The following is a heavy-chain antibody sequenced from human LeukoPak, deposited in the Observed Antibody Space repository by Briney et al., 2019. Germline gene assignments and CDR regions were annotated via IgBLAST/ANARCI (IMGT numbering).Heavy chain of an antibody. CDR2: ISYDGYNK. J-gene: IGHJ3*01. CDR1: GFTLSSYA. D-gene: IGHD3-10*01. V-gene: IGHV3-30-3*01. Sequence: GSLRLSCVASGFTLSSYAMHWVRQAPGKGLEWVAVISYDGYNKYYADSVKGRFTISRDNPKNTLYLQMNSLRVEDTAVYFCARDLSTMVILGAFALWGQGTMVTVSS. CDR3: ARDLSTMVILGAFAL.